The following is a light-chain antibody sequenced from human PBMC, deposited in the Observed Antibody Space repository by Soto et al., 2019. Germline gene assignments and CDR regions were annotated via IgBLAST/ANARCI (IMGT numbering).Light chain of an antibody. CDR3: SSYTRASTLV. V-gene: IGLV2-14*01. CDR2: EVN. Sequence: QSALTQPASVSGSPGQSITISCTGTSRDIGAYNYVSWYQQHPGKAPKLIIYEVNIRPSGISNRFSGSKSGNTASLTISGLQADDEADYYCSSYTRASTLVFGGGTKLTV. CDR1: SRDIGAYNY. J-gene: IGLJ3*02.